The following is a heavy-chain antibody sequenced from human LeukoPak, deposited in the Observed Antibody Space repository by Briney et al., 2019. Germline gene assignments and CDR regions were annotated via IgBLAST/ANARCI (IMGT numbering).Heavy chain of an antibody. Sequence: SVKVSCKASGGTFSSYAISWVRQAPGQGLEWMGGIIPIFGTANYAQKFQGRVTITADESTSTAYMELSSLRSEDTAVYYCARGPHIVVVPAAIEYYFDYWGQGTLVTVSS. CDR2: IIPIFGTA. V-gene: IGHV1-69*13. CDR1: GGTFSSYA. D-gene: IGHD2-2*01. J-gene: IGHJ4*02. CDR3: ARGPHIVVVPAAIEYYFDY.